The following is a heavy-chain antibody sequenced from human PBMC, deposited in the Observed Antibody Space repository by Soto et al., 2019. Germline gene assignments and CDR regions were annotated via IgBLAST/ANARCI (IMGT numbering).Heavy chain of an antibody. CDR1: GYSFTSYW. Sequence: GESLKISCKGSGYSFTSYWIGWVRQMPGKGLEWMGIIYPGDSDTRYSPSFQGQVTISADKSISTAYLQWSSLKASDTAMYYCARHPYSSEYYYYYYGMDVWGRGTTVTVSS. J-gene: IGHJ6*02. CDR2: IYPGDSDT. V-gene: IGHV5-51*01. CDR3: ARHPYSSEYYYYYYGMDV. D-gene: IGHD6-19*01.